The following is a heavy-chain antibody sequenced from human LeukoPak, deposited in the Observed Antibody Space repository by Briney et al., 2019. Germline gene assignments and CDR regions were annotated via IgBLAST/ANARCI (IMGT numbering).Heavy chain of an antibody. V-gene: IGHV3-66*01. J-gene: IGHJ5*02. D-gene: IGHD6-13*01. CDR1: GFTVSSNY. CDR2: IYSGGST. CDR3: ARYSSSWYGNNWFDP. Sequence: GGSLRLSCAASGFTVSSNYMSWVRQAPGKGLEWVSVIYSGGSTYYADSVKGRSTISRDNSKNTLYLQMNSLRAEDTAVYYCARYSSSWYGNNWFDPWGQGTLVTVSS.